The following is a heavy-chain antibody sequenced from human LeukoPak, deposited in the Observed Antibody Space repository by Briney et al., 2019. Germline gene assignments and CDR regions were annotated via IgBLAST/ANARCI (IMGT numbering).Heavy chain of an antibody. CDR1: GGSFSGYY. CDR2: INHSGST. J-gene: IGHJ5*02. V-gene: IGHV4-34*01. Sequence: SETLSLTCAVYGGSFSGYYWSWIRQPPGKGLEWIGEINHSGSTNYNPSLKSRVTISVDTSKNQFSLRLSSVTAADTAVYYCARHRISNWFDPWGQGTLVTVSS. CDR3: ARHRISNWFDP.